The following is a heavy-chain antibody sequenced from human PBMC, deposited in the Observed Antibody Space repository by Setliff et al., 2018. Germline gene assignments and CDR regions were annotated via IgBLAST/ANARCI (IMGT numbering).Heavy chain of an antibody. Sequence: GGSLRLSCAASGLTFSHAWMNWVRQAPGKGLEWVSYISSSGSTIYYADSVKGRFTISRDNAKNSLYLQMNSLRAEDTAVYYCARSGLDSNSPPFDYWGQGTLVTVSS. D-gene: IGHD4-4*01. V-gene: IGHV3-48*04. CDR3: ARSGLDSNSPPFDY. J-gene: IGHJ4*02. CDR1: GLTFSHAW. CDR2: ISSSGSTI.